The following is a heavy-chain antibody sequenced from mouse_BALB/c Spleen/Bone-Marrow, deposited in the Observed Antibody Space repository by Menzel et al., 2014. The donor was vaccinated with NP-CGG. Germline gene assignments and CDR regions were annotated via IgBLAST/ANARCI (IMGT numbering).Heavy chain of an antibody. Sequence: EVQLQQSGTILARPGVSVKMSCKASGYTFTSYWMHWVKQRPGQGLEWIGAIYPGNTDTNHNQKFKGKAKLTAVTSTSTAYMELSSLTNADSAVYYCRSRGITTGGFDYWGQGTTLTVSS. D-gene: IGHD2-4*01. CDR3: RSRGITTGGFDY. V-gene: IGHV1-5*01. J-gene: IGHJ2*01. CDR1: GYTFTSYW. CDR2: IYPGNTDT.